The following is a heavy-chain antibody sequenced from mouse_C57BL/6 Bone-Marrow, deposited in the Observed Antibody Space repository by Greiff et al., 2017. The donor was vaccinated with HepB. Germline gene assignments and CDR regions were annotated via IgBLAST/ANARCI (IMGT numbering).Heavy chain of an antibody. J-gene: IGHJ4*01. CDR3: ARSGDGYYDAMDY. CDR2: ISYSGST. V-gene: IGHV3-8*01. Sequence: EVQLQQSGPGLAKPSQTLSLTCSVTGYSITSDYWNWIRKFPGNKLEYMGYISYSGSTYYNPSIKSRIPITRDTSKNQYYLQLNSVTTEDTATYYCARSGDGYYDAMDYWGQGTSVTVSS. CDR1: GYSITSDY. D-gene: IGHD2-3*01.